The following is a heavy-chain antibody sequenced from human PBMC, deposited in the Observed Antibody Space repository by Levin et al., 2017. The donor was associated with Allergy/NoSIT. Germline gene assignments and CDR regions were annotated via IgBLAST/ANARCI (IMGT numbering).Heavy chain of an antibody. CDR1: GLSLSDVW. Sequence: PGGSLRLSCAASGLSLSDVWLNWVRQAPGKGLEWVGRIKTKTDGGTADYAAPVKGRFTISRDDSKNTLYLEMNSLKIEDTAVYYCTTNVQHWGQGTLVTVSS. V-gene: IGHV3-15*01. CDR3: TTNVQH. CDR2: IKTKTDGGTA. J-gene: IGHJ1*01.